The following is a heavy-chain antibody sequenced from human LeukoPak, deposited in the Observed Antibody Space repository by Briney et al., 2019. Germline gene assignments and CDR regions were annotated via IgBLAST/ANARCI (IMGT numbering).Heavy chain of an antibody. Sequence: SETLSLTCAVYGGSFSGYYWSWIRQPPGKGLEWIGEINHSGSTNYNPSLKSRVTISVDTSKNQFSLKLSSVTAADTAVYYCARGVDYGDYPFDYWGQGTLVTVSS. CDR3: ARGVDYGDYPFDY. CDR2: INHSGST. J-gene: IGHJ4*02. CDR1: GGSFSGYY. V-gene: IGHV4-34*01. D-gene: IGHD4-17*01.